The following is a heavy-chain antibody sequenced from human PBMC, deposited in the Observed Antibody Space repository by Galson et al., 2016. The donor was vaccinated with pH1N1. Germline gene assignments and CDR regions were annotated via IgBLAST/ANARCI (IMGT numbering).Heavy chain of an antibody. CDR1: GGSISSSIYY. D-gene: IGHD3-10*01. J-gene: IGHJ4*02. V-gene: IGHV4-61*02. CDR3: ARDRVALTGIFDY. CDR2: MYTSGTT. Sequence: TLSLTCTVSGGSISSSIYYWNWIRQPAGKGLEWIGRMYTSGTTTYNPSLESRVSISVDTSKNQFSLSLSSVTAADTAVYFCARDRVALTGIFDYWGQGALVTVSS.